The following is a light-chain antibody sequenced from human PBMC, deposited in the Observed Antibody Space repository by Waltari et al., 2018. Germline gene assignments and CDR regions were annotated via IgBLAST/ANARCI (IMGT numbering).Light chain of an antibody. CDR1: QGVSTY. Sequence: AIRMTQSPSSLSASIGDRVTISCRASQGVSTYLAWYQQKPGKAPSLLIHAASTLQSGVPSRFSGSGTGTDFTLTITCLQSEDFATYYCQQYHDYPWTFGQGTKVESK. CDR3: QQYHDYPWT. CDR2: AAS. J-gene: IGKJ1*01. V-gene: IGKV1-8*01.